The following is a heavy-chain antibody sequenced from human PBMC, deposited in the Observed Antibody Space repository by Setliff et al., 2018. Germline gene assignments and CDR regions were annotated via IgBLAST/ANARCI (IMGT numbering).Heavy chain of an antibody. J-gene: IGHJ5*02. V-gene: IGHV3-48*03. Sequence: GGSLRLSCAASGFTFSNYEMNWVRQAPGKGLEWISFISSSGNTIYYIDSVKGRFTISRDNTKASLYLQMNSLRPEDTAVYYCARDVYDFRTGLADPWGQGTLVTVSS. D-gene: IGHD3-3*01. CDR3: ARDVYDFRTGLADP. CDR1: GFTFSNYE. CDR2: ISSSGNTI.